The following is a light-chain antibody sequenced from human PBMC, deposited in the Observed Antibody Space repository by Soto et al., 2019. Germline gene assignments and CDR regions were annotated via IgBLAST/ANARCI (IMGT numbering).Light chain of an antibody. V-gene: IGKV3-20*01. J-gene: IGKJ4*01. CDR2: GAS. Sequence: IVLTQSPGTLSLSPGERATLSCRASQTVSNNFLAWYQEKPGRGPRLLIYGASTRATAIPDRFSGSGSGTDFTLTISRLDPEDSAVYYCRQYGRSLEFAVGGGTKVDIK. CDR3: RQYGRSLEFA. CDR1: QTVSNNF.